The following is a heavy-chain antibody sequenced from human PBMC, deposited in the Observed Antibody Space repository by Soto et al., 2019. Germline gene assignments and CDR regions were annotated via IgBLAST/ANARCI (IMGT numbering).Heavy chain of an antibody. V-gene: IGHV3-23*01. CDR3: AKETSSGSYGGYYGMDV. Sequence: EVQLLESGGGLVQPGGSLRLSCVVSGITFSNYAVTWVRQAPGKGLEWVSAISGSGGSTYYADSVKGRFTISRDHSKDTLYLQMNSLRAEDTAVYYCAKETSSGSYGGYYGMDVW. CDR1: GITFSNYA. CDR2: ISGSGGST. D-gene: IGHD1-26*01. J-gene: IGHJ6*01.